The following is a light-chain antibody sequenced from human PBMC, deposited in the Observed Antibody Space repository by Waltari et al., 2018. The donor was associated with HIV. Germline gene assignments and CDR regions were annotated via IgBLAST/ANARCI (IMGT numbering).Light chain of an antibody. Sequence: SYELTQPPSVSVSPGQTARIICSGEALPKQYAFWYQQKPGQAPVVVISKDNERPSGIPERCSGSSSGKTATLTISGVQADDEADYYCQSADSSGTYWVFGGGTKLTVL. J-gene: IGLJ3*02. CDR2: KDN. V-gene: IGLV3-25*03. CDR3: QSADSSGTYWV. CDR1: ALPKQY.